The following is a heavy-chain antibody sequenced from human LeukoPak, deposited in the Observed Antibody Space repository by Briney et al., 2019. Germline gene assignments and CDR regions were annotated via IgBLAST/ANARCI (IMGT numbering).Heavy chain of an antibody. CDR2: ISGSGGST. Sequence: GGSLRLSCAASGFTFSSYGMSWVRQAPGKGLEWVSAISGSGGSTYYADSGKGRFTISRDNSKNTLYLQMNSLRAEDTAVYYCAKFRYRTYSGYDGEEFDYWGQGTLVTVSS. CDR3: AKFRYRTYSGYDGEEFDY. J-gene: IGHJ4*02. D-gene: IGHD5-12*01. CDR1: GFTFSSYG. V-gene: IGHV3-23*01.